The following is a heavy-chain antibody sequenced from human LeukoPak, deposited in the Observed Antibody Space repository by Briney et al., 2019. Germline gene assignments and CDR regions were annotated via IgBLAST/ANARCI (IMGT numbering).Heavy chain of an antibody. D-gene: IGHD2-15*01. J-gene: IGHJ4*02. CDR1: GGTFSSYA. Sequence: SVKVSCKASGGTFSSYAISWVRQAPGQGLEWMGRIIPILGIANYAQKFQGRVTITADKSTSTAYMELSSLRSEDTAVYYCARGCSAGSCYEYGYWGQGTLVTVSS. V-gene: IGHV1-69*04. CDR3: ARGCSAGSCYEYGY. CDR2: IIPILGIA.